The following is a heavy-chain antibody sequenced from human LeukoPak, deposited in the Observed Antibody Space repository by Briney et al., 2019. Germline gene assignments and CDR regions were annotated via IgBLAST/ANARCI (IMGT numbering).Heavy chain of an antibody. CDR1: GGTFSSYA. CDR3: ARARPYCSSTSCYLLSFDY. V-gene: IGHV1-69*05. Sequence: ASVKVSCKASGGTFSSYAISWVRQAPGQGLEWMGGIIPIFGTANYAQKFQGRVTITTDESTSTAYMELGSLRSEDTAVYYCARARPYCSSTSCYLLSFDYWGQGTLVTVSS. D-gene: IGHD2-2*01. CDR2: IIPIFGTA. J-gene: IGHJ4*02.